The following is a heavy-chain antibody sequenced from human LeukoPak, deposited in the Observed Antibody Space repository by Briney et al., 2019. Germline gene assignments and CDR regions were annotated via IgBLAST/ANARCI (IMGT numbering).Heavy chain of an antibody. V-gene: IGHV3-30*04. Sequence: GRSLRLSCSASGFTFSSYAMHWVRQVPGKGLEWVAFIRYDGSNKYYADSVKGRFTISRDNSKNTLYLQMNSLRAEDTAVYYCATIPMVRGVPPGHYWGKGTLVTVSS. D-gene: IGHD3-10*01. J-gene: IGHJ4*02. CDR3: ATIPMVRGVPPGHY. CDR1: GFTFSSYA. CDR2: IRYDGSNK.